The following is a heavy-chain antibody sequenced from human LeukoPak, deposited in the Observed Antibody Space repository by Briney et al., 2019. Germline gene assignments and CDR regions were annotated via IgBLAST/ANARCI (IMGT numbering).Heavy chain of an antibody. Sequence: GGSLRLSCAASGFTFSSYAMSWVRQAPGKGLEWVSAISYSGGSTYYADSVKGRFTISRDNSKNTLYLQMNSLRAEDTAVYYCASPYCGGDCYADYWGQGTLVTVSS. D-gene: IGHD2-21*02. CDR2: ISYSGGST. CDR1: GFTFSSYA. V-gene: IGHV3-23*01. CDR3: ASPYCGGDCYADY. J-gene: IGHJ4*02.